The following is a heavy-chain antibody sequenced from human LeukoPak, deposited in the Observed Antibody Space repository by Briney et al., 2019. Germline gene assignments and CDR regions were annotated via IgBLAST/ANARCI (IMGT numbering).Heavy chain of an antibody. CDR3: ARVRTKVVTAIGVGIDY. J-gene: IGHJ4*02. CDR2: ISGSGGST. Sequence: PGGSLRLSCAASGFTFSSYGMHWVRQAPGKGLEWVSAISGSGGSTYYADSVKGRFTISRDNSKNTLYLQMNSLRAEDTAVYYCARVRTKVVTAIGVGIDYWGQGTLVTVSS. D-gene: IGHD2-21*02. V-gene: IGHV3-NL1*01. CDR1: GFTFSSYG.